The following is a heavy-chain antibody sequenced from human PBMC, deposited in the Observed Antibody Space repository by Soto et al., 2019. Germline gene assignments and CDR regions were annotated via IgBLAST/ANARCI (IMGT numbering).Heavy chain of an antibody. Sequence: SETLSLICTASGGSISSYYWSWIRQPAGKALDWIGRIYTSGSTNYNPSLKSRVTMSVDTSKNHFSLKLSSVSAADTAVYYGGRDRVTCYYARVGMDVWGQGTTVTVSS. CDR2: IYTSGST. CDR1: GGSISSYY. D-gene: IGHD3-9*01. J-gene: IGHJ6*02. CDR3: GRDRVTCYYARVGMDV. V-gene: IGHV4-4*07.